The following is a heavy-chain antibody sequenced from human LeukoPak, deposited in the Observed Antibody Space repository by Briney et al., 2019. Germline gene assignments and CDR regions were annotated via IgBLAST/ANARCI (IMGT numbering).Heavy chain of an antibody. V-gene: IGHV3-30*18. J-gene: IGHJ4*02. CDR1: GFTSCSFG. Sequence: GSLRPSCAASGFTSCSFGMHWVRQAPGGGLEWVAVISYDGSNKYYADSVKGRFTISRDNSKNTLYLQLNSLRAEHTAVYYCAKDRAAAAGTGRWVDYWGQGTLVTVSS. CDR2: ISYDGSNK. D-gene: IGHD6-13*01. CDR3: AKDRAAAAGTGRWVDY.